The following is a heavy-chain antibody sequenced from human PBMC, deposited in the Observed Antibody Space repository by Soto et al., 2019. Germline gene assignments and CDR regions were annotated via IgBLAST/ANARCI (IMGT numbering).Heavy chain of an antibody. V-gene: IGHV3-23*01. CDR1: GFTFSSYA. CDR3: ASDRAMTTVTTPFLGY. Sequence: GGSLRLSCAASGFTFSSYAMSWVRQAPGKGLEWVSAISGSGGSTYYADSVKGRFTISRDNSKNTLYLQMNSLRAEDTAVYYCASDRAMTTVTTPFLGYWGQGTLVTVSS. J-gene: IGHJ4*02. D-gene: IGHD4-17*01. CDR2: ISGSGGST.